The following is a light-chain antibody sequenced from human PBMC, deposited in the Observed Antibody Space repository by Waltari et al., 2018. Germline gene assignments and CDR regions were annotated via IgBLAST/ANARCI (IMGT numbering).Light chain of an antibody. J-gene: IGLJ1*01. CDR1: NIGTKS. Sequence: SYVLTQPPSVSVAPGETARITCGGNNIGTKSVPWYQQKPGQAPVLVISYDSDRRSWSPERISGSNPGNTATLTISRVEAGDEAEYFCQVWDANNDPGVFGTGTEVTVL. CDR2: YDS. V-gene: IGLV3-21*04. CDR3: QVWDANNDPGV.